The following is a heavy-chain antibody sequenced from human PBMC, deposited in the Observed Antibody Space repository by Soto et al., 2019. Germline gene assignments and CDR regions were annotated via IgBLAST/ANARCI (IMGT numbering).Heavy chain of an antibody. V-gene: IGHV1-18*01. CDR2: ISAYNGNT. CDR1: GYTFTIYG. Sequence: GASVKVSCKASGYTFTIYGIIWVRQDTGQGLEWMGWISAYNGNTNYAQKLQGRVTMTTDTSTSTAYMELRSLRSDDTAVYYCARGIVVVAANWFDPWGQGTLVTVSS. CDR3: ARGIVVVAANWFDP. J-gene: IGHJ5*02. D-gene: IGHD2-15*01.